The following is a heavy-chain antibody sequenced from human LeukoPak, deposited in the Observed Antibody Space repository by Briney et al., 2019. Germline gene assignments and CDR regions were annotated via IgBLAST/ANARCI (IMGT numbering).Heavy chain of an antibody. D-gene: IGHD6-6*01. J-gene: IGHJ4*02. Sequence: GGSLRLSCAASGFIFEDYGMIWVRQAPGKGLEWVSGINGNGGSRGYAASVKGRFTISRDNANNSLYLQMNSLRAEDTALYYCARGSSFHNYWGQGTLVTVSS. CDR1: GFIFEDYG. V-gene: IGHV3-20*04. CDR3: ARGSSFHNY. CDR2: INGNGGSR.